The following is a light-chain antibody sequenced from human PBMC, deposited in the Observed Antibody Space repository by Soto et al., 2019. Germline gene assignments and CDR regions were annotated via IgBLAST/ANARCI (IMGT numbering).Light chain of an antibody. CDR1: KIGTKS. CDR3: GAWDESLNGYV. Sequence: SYELTQPPSVSVAPGQTATFTCGGDKIGTKSVHWHQQKPGQAPVLVVYDDNDRPSGIPERFSGSKSGTSASLAINGLQSGDEADYYCGAWDESLNGYVFGTGTKLTVL. CDR2: DDN. V-gene: IGLV3-21*02. J-gene: IGLJ1*01.